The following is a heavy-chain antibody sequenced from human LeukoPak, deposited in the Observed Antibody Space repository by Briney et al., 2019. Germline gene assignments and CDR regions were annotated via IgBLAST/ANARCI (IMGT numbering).Heavy chain of an antibody. CDR2: IYSGGST. D-gene: IGHD3/OR15-3a*01. CDR3: AKEDSYYFDY. Sequence: GGSLRLSCAASGFTVRSNYMSWVRQAPGKGLEWVSVIYSGGSTYYADSIKGRFTISRDNSKNTLFLQMNSLRAEDTGVYYCAKEDSYYFDYWGQGALVTVSS. V-gene: IGHV3-53*01. CDR1: GFTVRSNY. J-gene: IGHJ4*02.